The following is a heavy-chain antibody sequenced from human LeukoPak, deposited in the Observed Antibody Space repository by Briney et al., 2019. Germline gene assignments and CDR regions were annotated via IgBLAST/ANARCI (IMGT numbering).Heavy chain of an antibody. J-gene: IGHJ4*02. CDR3: ARRLGGSGYYYS. V-gene: IGHV4-34*01. Sequence: SETLSLTCAVYGGSFSGYYWNWIRQPPGKGLEWIGEISHSGGTNYKPSLKSRVTISVDTSKNQVSLRLSSVIAADAAMYYCARRLGGSGYYYSWGQGTLVTVSS. CDR2: ISHSGGT. CDR1: GGSFSGYY. D-gene: IGHD3-22*01.